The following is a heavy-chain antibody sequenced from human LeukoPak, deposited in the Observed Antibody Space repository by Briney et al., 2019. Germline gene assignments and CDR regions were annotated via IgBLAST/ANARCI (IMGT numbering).Heavy chain of an antibody. Sequence: SETLSLTCTVSGDSFSYFYWSWIRQPPGKGLEWIGYIYNSGSTSYNPSLKSRVTISLDTSQNQFSLKLSSLTAADTAVYYCARDRGSQPFIDYWGQGTLVTVSS. V-gene: IGHV4-59*01. CDR2: IYNSGST. D-gene: IGHD1-26*01. J-gene: IGHJ4*02. CDR3: ARDRGSQPFIDY. CDR1: GDSFSYFY.